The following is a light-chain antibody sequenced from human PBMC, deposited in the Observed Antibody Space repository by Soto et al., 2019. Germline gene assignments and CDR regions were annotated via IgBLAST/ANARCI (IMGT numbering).Light chain of an antibody. V-gene: IGLV2-14*01. CDR1: SSDVGGYYS. J-gene: IGLJ2*01. CDR3: SSYTSSSTRV. Sequence: ALTQPASVSGSPGQSIAISCTGTSSDVGGYYSVSWYQQHPGKAPKLVIYDVSNRPSGVSNRFSGSKSGNTASLTISGLQAEDEADYYCSSYTSSSTRVFGGGTKLTVL. CDR2: DVS.